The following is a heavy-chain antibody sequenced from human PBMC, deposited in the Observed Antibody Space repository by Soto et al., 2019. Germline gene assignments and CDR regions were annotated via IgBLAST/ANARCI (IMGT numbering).Heavy chain of an antibody. J-gene: IGHJ3*02. Sequence: QVRLEQSGAEVKKPGSSVKISCKASGGTLSDHGVSWLRQAPGQGLEWVGGTIPVFNTAKYAPKFQGRVTMAANKSTHIAYMELGSLRSDDTAFYYCARGVYGSGNYYTGPSAFDIWGQGTLVIVSS. V-gene: IGHV1-69*06. CDR2: TIPVFNTA. CDR1: GGTLSDHG. D-gene: IGHD3-10*01. CDR3: ARGVYGSGNYYTGPSAFDI.